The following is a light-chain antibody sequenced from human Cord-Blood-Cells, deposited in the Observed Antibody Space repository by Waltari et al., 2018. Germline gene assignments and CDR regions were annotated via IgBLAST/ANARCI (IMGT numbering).Light chain of an antibody. J-gene: IGKJ5*01. CDR2: DAS. CDR1: QSVSSY. CDR3: QQRSNWLIT. Sequence: ELVLTHSPATLSLSPRERATLSCRASQSVSSYLAWYQQKPGQDHRLLIYDASNRATGIPARFSGSGSGTDFTLTISSLEPEDFAVYYCQQRSNWLITFGQGTRLEIK. V-gene: IGKV3-11*01.